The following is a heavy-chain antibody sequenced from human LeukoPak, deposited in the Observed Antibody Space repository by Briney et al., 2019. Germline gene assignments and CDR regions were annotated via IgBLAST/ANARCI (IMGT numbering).Heavy chain of an antibody. CDR3: ARDGVFDSSGYYYFDY. D-gene: IGHD3-22*01. CDR2: INPSGGST. V-gene: IGHV1-46*01. CDR1: GYSFTSYY. Sequence: ASVKVSCKASGYSFTSYYINWVRQAPGQGLEWMGMINPSGGSTTYAQKFQGRVTMTTDTSTRTVYMELSSLRSEDTAVYYCARDGVFDSSGYYYFDYWGQGTLVTVSS. J-gene: IGHJ4*02.